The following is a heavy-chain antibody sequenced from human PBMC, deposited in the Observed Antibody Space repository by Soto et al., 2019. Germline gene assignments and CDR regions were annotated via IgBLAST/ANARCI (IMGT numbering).Heavy chain of an antibody. CDR1: GESLSRSSYY. J-gene: IGHJ5*02. CDR2: IYYTGTT. CDR3: ARHESARLIVRGVRNDNWFDP. V-gene: IGHV4-39*01. Sequence: SETLSLTCTVSGESLSRSSYYWAWLRQPPGKGLEWIGNIYYTGTTYYNPSLKSRVTMSVDTSKNQFSLKLSSVTAADTAVYYCARHESARLIVRGVRNDNWFDPWGQGTLVTVSS. D-gene: IGHD3-10*01.